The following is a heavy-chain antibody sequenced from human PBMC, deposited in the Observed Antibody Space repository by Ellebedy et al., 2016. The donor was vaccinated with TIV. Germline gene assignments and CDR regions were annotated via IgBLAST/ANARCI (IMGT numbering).Heavy chain of an antibody. J-gene: IGHJ6*02. CDR1: GFTFSSYA. Sequence: GESLKISCAASGFTFSSYAMHWVRQAPGKGLEWVAVISDDGNNKQYADSVKGRFTISRDNSKNTVYLQMSSLRPEDTAVYYCAREYYHGSGSAYGLDVWGQGTTVTVSS. CDR3: AREYYHGSGSAYGLDV. CDR2: ISDDGNNK. V-gene: IGHV3-30*15. D-gene: IGHD3-10*01.